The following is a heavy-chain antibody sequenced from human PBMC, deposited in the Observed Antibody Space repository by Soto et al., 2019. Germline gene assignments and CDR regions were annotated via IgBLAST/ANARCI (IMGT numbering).Heavy chain of an antibody. Sequence: ASVKVSCKASGYTFTSYAMHWVRQAPGQRLEWMGWINAGNGNTKYSQKFQGRVTITRDTSASTAYMELSSLRSEDTAVYYCARERRVLMVYATYNWFDPWGQGTLVTVSS. CDR3: ARERRVLMVYATYNWFDP. CDR1: GYTFTSYA. V-gene: IGHV1-3*01. D-gene: IGHD2-8*01. CDR2: INAGNGNT. J-gene: IGHJ5*02.